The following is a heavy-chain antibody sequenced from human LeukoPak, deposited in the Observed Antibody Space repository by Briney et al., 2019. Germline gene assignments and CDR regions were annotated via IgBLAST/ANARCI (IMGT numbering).Heavy chain of an antibody. CDR1: GGTFSSYA. V-gene: IGHV1-69*05. D-gene: IGHD3-22*01. J-gene: IGHJ4*02. CDR3: ARDGYYDSSGYYNFDY. Sequence: SVKVSCXASGGTFSSYAISWVRQARGQGLEWMARIIPIFGTANYAQKFQGRVTITTDESTSTAYMELSSLRSEDTAVYYCARDGYYDSSGYYNFDYWGQGTLVTVSS. CDR2: IIPIFGTA.